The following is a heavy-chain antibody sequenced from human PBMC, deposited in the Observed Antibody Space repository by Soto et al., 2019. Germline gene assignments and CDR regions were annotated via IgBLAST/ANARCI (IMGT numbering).Heavy chain of an antibody. CDR3: ARDGIAAAGTLRGMDV. Sequence: SVKVSCKASGGTFSSYAISWVRQAPGQGLEWMGGIIPIFGTANYAQKFQGRVTITADESTSTAYMELSSLRSEDTAVYYCARDGIAAAGTLRGMDVWGQGTTVTVSS. CDR1: GGTFSSYA. V-gene: IGHV1-69*13. J-gene: IGHJ6*02. D-gene: IGHD6-13*01. CDR2: IIPIFGTA.